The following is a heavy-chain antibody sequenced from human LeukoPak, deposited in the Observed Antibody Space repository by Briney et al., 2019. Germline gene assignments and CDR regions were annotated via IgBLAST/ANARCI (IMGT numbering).Heavy chain of an antibody. V-gene: IGHV4-39*07. CDR1: GGSISNYY. J-gene: IGHJ2*01. CDR2: IYYSGNT. Sequence: PSETLSLTCTVSGGSISNYYWGWIRQAPGKGLEWIGSIYYSGNTYYNSSLKSRVTISRDTSKNQFSLNLFSVTAADTAMYYCARRVVNNRNWYFDLWGRGTLVTVSS. D-gene: IGHD4-23*01. CDR3: ARRVVNNRNWYFDL.